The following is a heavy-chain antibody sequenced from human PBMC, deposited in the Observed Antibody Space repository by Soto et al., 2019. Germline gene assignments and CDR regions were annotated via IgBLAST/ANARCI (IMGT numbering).Heavy chain of an antibody. D-gene: IGHD2-2*01. CDR1: GFTFSNAW. CDR3: AKDYLGSSKVFDF. J-gene: IGHJ3*01. V-gene: IGHV3-15*01. Sequence: GGSLRLSCAASGFTFSNAWMSWVRQAPGKGLEWVGRIKSKTDGGTTDYAAPVKGRFTISRDNSRNMVYLQMNRLRAEDTAVYYCAKDYLGSSKVFDFCGQGTLVTVSS. CDR2: IKSKTDGGTT.